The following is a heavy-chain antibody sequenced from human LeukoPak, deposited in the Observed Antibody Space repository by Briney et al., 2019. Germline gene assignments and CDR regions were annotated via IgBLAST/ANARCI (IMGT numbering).Heavy chain of an antibody. V-gene: IGHV3-13*01. D-gene: IGHD6-13*01. J-gene: IGHJ6*02. CDR3: ARESRARYSSSWYSYYGMDV. CDR2: IGTAGDT. CDR1: GFTFSSYD. Sequence: GGSLRLSCAASGFTFSSYDMHWVRQATGKGLEWVSAIGTAGDTYYPGSVKGRFTISRENAKNSLYLQMNSLRAGDTAVYYCARESRARYSSSWYSYYGMDVWGQGTTVTVSS.